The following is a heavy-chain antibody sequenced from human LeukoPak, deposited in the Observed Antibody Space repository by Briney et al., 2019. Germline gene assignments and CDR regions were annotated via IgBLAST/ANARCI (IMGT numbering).Heavy chain of an antibody. Sequence: ASVTVSCKASGYTFTGYYMHWVRQAPGQGLEWMGWINPNSGVTNYAQKFQGRVTLTRDTSISTAYMELGRLTSDDTAVYYCARKYSGYELTYWGQGTLVTVSS. J-gene: IGHJ4*02. CDR3: ARKYSGYELTY. CDR1: GYTFTGYY. D-gene: IGHD5-12*01. CDR2: INPNSGVT. V-gene: IGHV1-2*02.